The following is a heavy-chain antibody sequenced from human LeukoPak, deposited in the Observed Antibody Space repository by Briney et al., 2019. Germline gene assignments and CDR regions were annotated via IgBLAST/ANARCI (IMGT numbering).Heavy chain of an antibody. CDR2: INPSSGGT. Sequence: ASVKVSCKASGYTFTSYYMHWVRQAPGQGLEWMGRINPSSGGTNYAQKFQGRVTMTRDTSISTVYMELSRLRFDDAAVYYCAREGSGSYAGFDYWGQVTLVTVSS. V-gene: IGHV1-2*06. J-gene: IGHJ4*02. D-gene: IGHD1-26*01. CDR1: GYTFTSYY. CDR3: AREGSGSYAGFDY.